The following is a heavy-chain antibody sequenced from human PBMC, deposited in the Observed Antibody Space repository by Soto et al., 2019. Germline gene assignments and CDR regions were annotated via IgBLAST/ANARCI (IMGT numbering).Heavy chain of an antibody. Sequence: PWGSQRLSCAASGFTFSRYGMHWVRQAPGKGLEWVAVIWYDGSNKYYADSVKGRFTISRDNSKNTLYLQMNSLRAEDTAVYYRARDLGHFTGGYYYYYGMDVWGQGTTVTVSS. CDR1: GFTFSRYG. D-gene: IGHD3-10*01. CDR3: ARDLGHFTGGYYYYYGMDV. V-gene: IGHV3-33*01. J-gene: IGHJ6*02. CDR2: IWYDGSNK.